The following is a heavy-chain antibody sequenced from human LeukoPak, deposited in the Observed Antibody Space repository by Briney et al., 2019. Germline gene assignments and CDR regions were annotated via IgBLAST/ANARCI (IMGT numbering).Heavy chain of an antibody. Sequence: PGGSLRLSCAASGFMFGTYEMNWVRQAPGKGLEWLSYISYSGRTIYYADSVKGRFTISRDNAKNSLYLQMNSLRAEDTAVYYCAREVADTLGYWGQGTLVTVSS. CDR3: AREVADTLGY. D-gene: IGHD2-15*01. CDR2: ISYSGRTI. V-gene: IGHV3-48*03. J-gene: IGHJ4*02. CDR1: GFMFGTYE.